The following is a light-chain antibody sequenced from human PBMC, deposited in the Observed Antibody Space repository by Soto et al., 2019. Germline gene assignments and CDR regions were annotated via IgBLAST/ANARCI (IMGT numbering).Light chain of an antibody. CDR1: SSNIGAGYD. CDR2: GNT. CDR3: QSYDSSLSGYVV. V-gene: IGLV1-40*01. Sequence: QPVLTQPPSVSGAPGQRVTISCTGSSSNIGAGYDVQWYHQLPGTAPKLLIYGNTNRPSGVPDRFSGSKSGTSASLAITGLQAEDEADYYCQSYDSSLSGYVVFSGGTKLTVL. J-gene: IGLJ2*01.